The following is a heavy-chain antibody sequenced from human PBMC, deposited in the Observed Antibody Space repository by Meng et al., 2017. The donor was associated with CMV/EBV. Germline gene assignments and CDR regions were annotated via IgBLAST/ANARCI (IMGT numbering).Heavy chain of an antibody. J-gene: IGHJ3*02. CDR3: ASRKWELLRGVAFDI. Sequence: SVKVSCKASGGTFSSYAISWVRQAPGQGLEWMGGIIPILGIANYAQKLQGRVTITADKSTSTAYMELSSLRSEDTAVYYCASRKWELLRGVAFDIWGQGTMVTVSS. CDR1: GGTFSSYA. V-gene: IGHV1-69*10. D-gene: IGHD1-26*01. CDR2: IIPILGIA.